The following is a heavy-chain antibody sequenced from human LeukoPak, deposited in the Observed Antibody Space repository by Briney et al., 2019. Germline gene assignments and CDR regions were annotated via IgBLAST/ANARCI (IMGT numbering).Heavy chain of an antibody. V-gene: IGHV4-31*03. J-gene: IGHJ5*02. Sequence: SETLSLTCTVSGGSISSGGYYWSWIRQHPGKGLEWIGYIYYSGSTYYNPSLKSRVTISVDTSKNQFSLKLSSVTAADTAVYYCARGSMMANNWFDPWGQGTLVTVSS. D-gene: IGHD2/OR15-2a*01. CDR1: GGSISSGGYY. CDR3: ARGSMMANNWFDP. CDR2: IYYSGST.